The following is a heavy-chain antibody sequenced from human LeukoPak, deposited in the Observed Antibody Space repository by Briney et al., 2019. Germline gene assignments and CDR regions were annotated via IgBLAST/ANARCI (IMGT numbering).Heavy chain of an antibody. J-gene: IGHJ4*02. Sequence: GASVKVSCKASGYTFTSYGISWVRQAPGQGLEWMGWISAYNGNTNYAQKLQGRVTMTTDTSTSTAYMELRSLRSDDTAVYYCVRRGVVGLGLGSGIYEEYYFDYWGQGALVTVSS. D-gene: IGHD3-10*01. V-gene: IGHV1-18*01. CDR3: VRRGVVGLGLGSGIYEEYYFDY. CDR2: ISAYNGNT. CDR1: GYTFTSYG.